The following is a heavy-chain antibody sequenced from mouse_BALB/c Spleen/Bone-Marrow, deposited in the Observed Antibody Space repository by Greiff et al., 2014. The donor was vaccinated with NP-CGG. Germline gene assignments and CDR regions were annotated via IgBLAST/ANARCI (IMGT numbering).Heavy chain of an antibody. CDR2: IDPANGNT. J-gene: IGHJ2*01. D-gene: IGHD6-1*02. Sequence: VQLQQSGAELVKPGASVKLSCTASGFNIKDTYMHWVKQRPEQGLEWIGRIDPANGNTKYDPKFQGKATITADTYSNTASLQLSSLTSEDPAVYYCARYLDSYTASFDYWGQGTTLTVSS. CDR1: GFNIKDTY. V-gene: IGHV14-3*02. CDR3: ARYLDSYTASFDY.